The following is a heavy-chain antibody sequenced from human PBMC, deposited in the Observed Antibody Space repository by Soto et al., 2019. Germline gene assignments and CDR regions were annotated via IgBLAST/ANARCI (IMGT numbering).Heavy chain of an antibody. CDR1: GFTFSDYY. V-gene: IGHV3-11*05. D-gene: IGHD3-9*01. J-gene: IGHJ3*02. CDR2: IGSSSSYT. Sequence: QVQLVESGGGLVKPGGSLRLSCAASGFTFSDYYMSWIRQAPGKRLEWGSYIGSSSSYTNYADSVKARFTISRDNAKNSRYLQMNILRAEDTSVYYCARDADILTGSDAFDIWGQGTMVTVSS. CDR3: ARDADILTGSDAFDI.